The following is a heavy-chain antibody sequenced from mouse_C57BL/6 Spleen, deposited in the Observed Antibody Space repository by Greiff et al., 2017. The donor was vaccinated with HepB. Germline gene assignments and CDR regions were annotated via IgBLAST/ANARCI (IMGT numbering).Heavy chain of an antibody. CDR2: INYDGSST. CDR3: ARDTSNWDKTYWYFDV. V-gene: IGHV5-16*01. CDR1: GFTFSDYY. Sequence: EVHLVESEGGLVQPGSSMKLSCTASGFTFSDYYMAWVRQVPEKGLEWVANINYDGSSTYYLDSLKSRFIISRDNAKNILYLQMSSLKSEDTATYYCARDTSNWDKTYWYFDVWGTGTTVTVSS. J-gene: IGHJ1*03. D-gene: IGHD4-1*01.